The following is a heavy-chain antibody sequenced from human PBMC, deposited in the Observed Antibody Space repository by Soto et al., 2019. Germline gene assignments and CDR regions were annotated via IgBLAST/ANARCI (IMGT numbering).Heavy chain of an antibody. CDR3: ASHSGSSPEGRYYYGMDV. V-gene: IGHV1-69*12. Sequence: QVQLVQSGAAVKKPGSSVKVSWRASGGTFSSYAISWVGQAPGQGLEWMGGIISIFGTADYAQKFQGRGTITADESTSTAYMELRSLGSEDPAVYYCASHSGSSPEGRYYYGMDVWGQGTTVNVSS. CDR2: IISIFGTA. CDR1: GGTFSSYA. D-gene: IGHD1-26*01. J-gene: IGHJ6*02.